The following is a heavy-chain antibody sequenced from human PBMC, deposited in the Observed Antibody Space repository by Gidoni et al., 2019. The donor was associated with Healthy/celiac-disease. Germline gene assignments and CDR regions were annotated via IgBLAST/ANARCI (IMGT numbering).Heavy chain of an antibody. CDR2: IKSKTDGGTT. CDR1: GFTFSNAW. Sequence: EVQLVESGGGLVKPGGSLRLSCAASGFTFSNAWLSWVRQAPGKGLEWVGRIKSKTDGGTTDYAAPVKGRFTISRDDSKNTLYLQMNSLKTEDTAVYYCTTGLYGSGSGAPTFDYWGQGTLVTVSS. CDR3: TTGLYGSGSGAPTFDY. J-gene: IGHJ4*02. D-gene: IGHD3-10*01. V-gene: IGHV3-15*01.